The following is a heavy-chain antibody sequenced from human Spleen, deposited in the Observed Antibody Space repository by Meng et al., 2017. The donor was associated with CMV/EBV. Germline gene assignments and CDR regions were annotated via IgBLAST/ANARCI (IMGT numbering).Heavy chain of an antibody. Sequence: SVKVSCKASGGTFSNYGFTWVRQAPGQRLEWMGAFIPMFDTANYAQKLQGRVTMTADKSTSTAYMELRSLRSDDTAVYYCATIAYCGGDCYKVHPLYDHWGQGTLVTVSS. CDR1: GGTFSNYG. J-gene: IGHJ5*02. CDR3: ATIAYCGGDCYKVHPLYDH. D-gene: IGHD2-21*01. V-gene: IGHV1-69*06. CDR2: FIPMFDTA.